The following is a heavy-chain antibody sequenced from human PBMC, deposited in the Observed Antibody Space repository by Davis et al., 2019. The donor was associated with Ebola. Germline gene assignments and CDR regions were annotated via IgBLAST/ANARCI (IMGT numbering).Heavy chain of an antibody. CDR3: AIGGTTGGFDY. J-gene: IGHJ4*02. Sequence: AASVKVSCKASGYTFTSYGITWVRQAPGQGLEWMGWISPYNGNRNHAQKFQGRVTMTEDTSTDTAYMELSSLRSEDTAMYYCAIGGTTGGFDYWGQGALVTVSS. V-gene: IGHV1-18*04. CDR2: ISPYNGNR. D-gene: IGHD1-14*01. CDR1: GYTFTSYG.